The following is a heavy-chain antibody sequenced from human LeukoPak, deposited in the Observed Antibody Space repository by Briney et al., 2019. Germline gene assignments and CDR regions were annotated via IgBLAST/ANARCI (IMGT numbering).Heavy chain of an antibody. D-gene: IGHD3-10*01. J-gene: IGHJ6*03. V-gene: IGHV4-59*01. Sequence: SETLSLTCTVSGGSISSYYWSWIRQPPGEGLEWIGYIYYSGSTNYNPSLKSRVTISVDTSKNQFSLKLSSVTAADTAVYYCARDRRGYYGSGSYVGRGYYYYYYMDVWGKGTTVTISS. CDR2: IYYSGST. CDR3: ARDRRGYYGSGSYVGRGYYYYYYMDV. CDR1: GGSISSYY.